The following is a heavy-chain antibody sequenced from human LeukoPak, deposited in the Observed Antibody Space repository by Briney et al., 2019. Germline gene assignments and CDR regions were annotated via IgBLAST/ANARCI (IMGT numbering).Heavy chain of an antibody. V-gene: IGHV4-59*01. D-gene: IGHD4-11*01. CDR2: IYYSGCT. J-gene: IGHJ5*02. CDR1: GGSISSYY. CDR3: ARDSVRQYNWFDP. Sequence: SETLSLTCTVSGGSISSYYWSWIRQPPGKGLEWIGYIYYSGCTNYNPSLKSRVTISVDTSKNQFSLKLSSVTAADTAVYYCARDSVRQYNWFDPWGQGTLVTVSS.